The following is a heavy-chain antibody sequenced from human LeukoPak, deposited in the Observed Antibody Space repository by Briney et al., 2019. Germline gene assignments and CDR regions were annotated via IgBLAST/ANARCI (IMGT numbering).Heavy chain of an antibody. CDR3: ARVRGSGSPTPYYYYGMDV. V-gene: IGHV1-18*01. D-gene: IGHD3-10*01. Sequence: EASVKVSCKASGYTFTSYGISWVRQGPGQGLEWMGWISAYNGNTNYAQKLQGRATMTTDTSTSTAYMELRSLRSDDTAVYYCARVRGSGSPTPYYYYGMDVWGQGTTVTVSS. CDR1: GYTFTSYG. CDR2: ISAYNGNT. J-gene: IGHJ6*02.